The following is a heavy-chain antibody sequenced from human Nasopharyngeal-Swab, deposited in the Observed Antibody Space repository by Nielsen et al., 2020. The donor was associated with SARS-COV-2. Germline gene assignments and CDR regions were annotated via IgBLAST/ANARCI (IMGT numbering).Heavy chain of an antibody. V-gene: IGHV3-30*02. D-gene: IGHD3-16*01. CDR3: AKDHKMDSGGGVGYMDV. J-gene: IGHJ6*03. Sequence: GESLKISCAASEFTFSSYGMHWVRQAPGKGLEWVAFIRYDGFNQHYADSVKGRFTISRDSFKNTLYLQLNSLRAEDTAVYYCAKDHKMDSGGGVGYMDVWGKGTTVTVSS. CDR1: EFTFSSYG. CDR2: IRYDGFNQ.